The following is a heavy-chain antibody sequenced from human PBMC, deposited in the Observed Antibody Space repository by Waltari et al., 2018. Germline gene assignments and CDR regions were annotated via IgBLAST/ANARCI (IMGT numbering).Heavy chain of an antibody. Sequence: EVQLVESGGGLVQPGGSLRLSCAASGFTFSSYAMHWVRQAPGKGLEYVSAISSNGGSTYYANSVKGRFTISRDNSKNTLYLQMGSLRAEDMAVYYCARGVGRFPQDPPDVWGKGTTVTISS. V-gene: IGHV3-64*01. CDR3: ARGVGRFPQDPPDV. J-gene: IGHJ6*04. D-gene: IGHD2-21*01. CDR2: ISSNGGST. CDR1: GFTFSSYA.